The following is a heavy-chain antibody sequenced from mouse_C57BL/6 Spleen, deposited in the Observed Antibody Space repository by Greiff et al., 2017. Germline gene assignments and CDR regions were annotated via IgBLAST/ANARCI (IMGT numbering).Heavy chain of an antibody. J-gene: IGHJ2*01. CDR1: GYTFTSYD. D-gene: IGHD1-1*01. Sequence: VQLKESGPELVKPGASVKLSCKASGYTFTSYDINWVKQRPGQGLEWIGWIYPRDGSTKYNEKFKGKATLTVDTSSSTAYMELHSLTSEDSAVYFCARSGGSSYFDYWGQGTTLTVSS. V-gene: IGHV1-85*01. CDR3: ARSGGSSYFDY. CDR2: IYPRDGST.